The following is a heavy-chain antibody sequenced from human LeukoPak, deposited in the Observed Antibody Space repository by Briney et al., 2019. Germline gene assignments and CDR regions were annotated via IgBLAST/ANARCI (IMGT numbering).Heavy chain of an antibody. Sequence: ASVKVSCKASGYTFTGYYMHWVRQAPGQRLEWMGWINPNSGGTNYAQKFQGRVTMTRDTSISTAYMELSRLRSDDTAVYYCARQARPGYYFDYWGQGTLVTVSS. CDR2: INPNSGGT. CDR3: ARQARPGYYFDY. V-gene: IGHV1-2*02. J-gene: IGHJ4*02. CDR1: GYTFTGYY. D-gene: IGHD6-6*01.